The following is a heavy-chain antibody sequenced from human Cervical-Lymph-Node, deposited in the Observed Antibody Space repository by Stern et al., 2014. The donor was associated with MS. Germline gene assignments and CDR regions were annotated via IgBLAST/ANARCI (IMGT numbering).Heavy chain of an antibody. D-gene: IGHD3-22*01. CDR1: GFSFSNAW. Sequence: EVHLGESGGGLVKPGGSLRLSCATSGFSFSNAWMSWVRKAPGKGLEGVGRIKSNTDGGTTDCAAPVKGRFAISRDDSKDTLYLQMNSLKTEDTAVYYCATDLVVITTNFDYWGQGTLVTVSS. CDR3: ATDLVVITTNFDY. J-gene: IGHJ4*02. CDR2: IKSNTDGGTT. V-gene: IGHV3-15*01.